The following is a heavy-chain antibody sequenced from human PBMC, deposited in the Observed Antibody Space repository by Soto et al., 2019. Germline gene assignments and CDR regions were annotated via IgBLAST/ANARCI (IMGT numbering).Heavy chain of an antibody. Sequence: GSLRLSCSASGFTFSSYGIHWVRQAPGKGLEWVSVISYDGSNKYYADSVKGRFTISRDNSKNTLYLQMNSLRAEDTAVYYCAKVLTATPYYYYQGMDVWGPGTPVTXS. J-gene: IGHJ6*02. V-gene: IGHV3-30*18. CDR1: GFTFSSYG. CDR3: AKVLTATPYYYYQGMDV. D-gene: IGHD2-21*02. CDR2: ISYDGSNK.